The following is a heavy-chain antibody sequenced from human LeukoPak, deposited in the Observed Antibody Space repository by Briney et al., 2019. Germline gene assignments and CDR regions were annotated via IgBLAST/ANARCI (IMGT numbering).Heavy chain of an antibody. Sequence: PGGSLRLSCAASGFTFSSYAMSWVRQAPGKGLEWVSAIIGSGGSTYYADSVKGRFTISRDNSKNTLYLQMNSLRAEDTAVYYCAKGRLGAGYSSDYYFDYWGQGTLVTVSS. J-gene: IGHJ4*02. D-gene: IGHD6-19*01. CDR2: IIGSGGST. V-gene: IGHV3-23*01. CDR1: GFTFSSYA. CDR3: AKGRLGAGYSSDYYFDY.